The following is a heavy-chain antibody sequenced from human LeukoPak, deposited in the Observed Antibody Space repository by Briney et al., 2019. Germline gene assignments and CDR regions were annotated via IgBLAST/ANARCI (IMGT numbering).Heavy chain of an antibody. V-gene: IGHV4-39*01. CDR3: ARHYYKQWLSFDY. Sequence: SETLSLTCTVSGGSISSSSYYWGWIRQPPGKGLEWIGSIYYSGSTYFNPSLKSRVTISVDTSKNQFSLKLNSVTAADTAVYYCARHYYKQWLSFDYWGQGTLVTVSS. CDR1: GGSISSSSYY. D-gene: IGHD6-19*01. CDR2: IYYSGST. J-gene: IGHJ4*02.